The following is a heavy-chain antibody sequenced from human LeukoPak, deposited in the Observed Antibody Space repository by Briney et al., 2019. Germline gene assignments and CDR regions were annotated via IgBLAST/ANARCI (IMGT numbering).Heavy chain of an antibody. D-gene: IGHD1-26*01. CDR2: IHSSGGS. Sequence: SGPTLVKPSETLSLTCTVSGASISTYYWSWIRQTPEKGLEWMGHIHSSGGSSYYPSLKSRLTLSIDTSRNQLSLKLPSVTAADTAVYFCARLGSYHDFWGQGALVTVSS. V-gene: IGHV4-4*09. CDR1: GASISTYY. J-gene: IGHJ4*02. CDR3: ARLGSYHDF.